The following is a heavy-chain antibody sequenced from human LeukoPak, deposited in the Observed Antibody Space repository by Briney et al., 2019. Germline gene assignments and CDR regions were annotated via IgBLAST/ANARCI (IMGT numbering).Heavy chain of an antibody. Sequence: ASVKVSCKASGYTFTSYYMHWVRQAPGQGLEWMGIINPSGGSTSYAQKFQGRVTMTRDTSTSTVHMELSSLRSEDTAVYYCARDIAARRQGSDIDYWGQGTLVTVSS. V-gene: IGHV1-46*01. J-gene: IGHJ4*02. CDR1: GYTFTSYY. CDR2: INPSGGST. CDR3: ARDIAARRQGSDIDY. D-gene: IGHD6-6*01.